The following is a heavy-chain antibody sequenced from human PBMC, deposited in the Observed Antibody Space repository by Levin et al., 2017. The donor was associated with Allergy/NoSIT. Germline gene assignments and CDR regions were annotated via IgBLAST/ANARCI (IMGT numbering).Heavy chain of an antibody. Sequence: PGGSLRLSCAASGFTFSSYAMSWVRQAPGKGLEWVSAISGSGGSTYYADSVKGRFTISRDNSKNTLYLQMNSLRAEDTAVYYCAKGGDYVWGPHDAFDIWGQGTMVTVSS. J-gene: IGHJ3*02. CDR1: GFTFSSYA. D-gene: IGHD3-16*01. CDR3: AKGGDYVWGPHDAFDI. CDR2: ISGSGGST. V-gene: IGHV3-23*01.